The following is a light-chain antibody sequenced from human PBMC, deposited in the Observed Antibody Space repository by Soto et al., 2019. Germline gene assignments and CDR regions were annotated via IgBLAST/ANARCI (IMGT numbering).Light chain of an antibody. CDR2: DVS. V-gene: IGLV2-11*01. Sequence: QSALTQPRSVSGSPGQSVTISCTGTSSDVGGYNYVSWYQQHPGKAPKLMIYDVSKRPSGVPDRFSGSKSGNTASLTISGLQAEEEADYYCCSDAGSYVFGTGTKLTVL. CDR1: SSDVGGYNY. J-gene: IGLJ1*01. CDR3: CSDAGSYV.